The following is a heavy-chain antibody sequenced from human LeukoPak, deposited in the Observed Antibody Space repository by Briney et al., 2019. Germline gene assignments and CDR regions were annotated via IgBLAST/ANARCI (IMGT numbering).Heavy chain of an antibody. J-gene: IGHJ5*02. D-gene: IGHD1-14*01. V-gene: IGHV3-23*01. Sequence: GGSLRLSCAATGFTFSSYAMTWVRQAPGKGLEWGSAFGVISDTYYADSVKGRFTISRDNSKNTVFLQMNSLRADDTAVYYCARTRGWFDPWGPGTLVTVSS. CDR3: ARTRGWFDP. CDR2: FGVISDT. CDR1: GFTFSSYA.